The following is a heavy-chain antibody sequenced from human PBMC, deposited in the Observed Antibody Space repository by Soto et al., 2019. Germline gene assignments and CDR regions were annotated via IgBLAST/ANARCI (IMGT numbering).Heavy chain of an antibody. D-gene: IGHD4-4*01. J-gene: IGHJ6*03. Sequence: QAQLLQSGGELKKSGASVKVSCKASGYTFNTYGISWVRQAPGQGLEWMAWISIHNGNTNFAQKFQGRVTFPTDTSTSTANLELRSLRSDDTAVYYCASMTTVDNSHYYMDVWGKGTTVTVSS. CDR3: ASMTTVDNSHYYMDV. CDR2: ISIHNGNT. CDR1: GYTFNTYG. V-gene: IGHV1-18*04.